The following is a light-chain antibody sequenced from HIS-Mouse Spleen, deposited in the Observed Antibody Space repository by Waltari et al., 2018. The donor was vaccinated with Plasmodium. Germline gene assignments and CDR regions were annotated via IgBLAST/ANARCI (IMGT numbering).Light chain of an antibody. CDR1: ALPKKY. Sequence: SYDLTHPPSVSVSPGQPAMITCAGDALPKKYAHWYQQKSGPAPWLVIYEDSKRPSGIPERFSGSSSGTMATLTISGAQVEDEADYYCYSTDSSGNHRVFGGGTKLTVL. V-gene: IGLV3-10*01. CDR2: EDS. J-gene: IGLJ3*02. CDR3: YSTDSSGNHRV.